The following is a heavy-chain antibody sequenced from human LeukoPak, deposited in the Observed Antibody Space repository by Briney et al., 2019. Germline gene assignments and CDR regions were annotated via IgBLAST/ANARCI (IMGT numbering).Heavy chain of an antibody. CDR2: INSDGSST. J-gene: IGHJ4*02. CDR1: GFTFSSYW. D-gene: IGHD4-17*01. CDR3: ARVKDYGDPFDY. V-gene: IGHV3-74*01. Sequence: GGSLRLYCAASGFTFSSYWMHWVRQAPGKGLVWVSRINSDGSSTSYADSVKGRFTISRDNAKNTLYLQMNSLRAEDTAVYYCARVKDYGDPFDYWGQGTLVTVSS.